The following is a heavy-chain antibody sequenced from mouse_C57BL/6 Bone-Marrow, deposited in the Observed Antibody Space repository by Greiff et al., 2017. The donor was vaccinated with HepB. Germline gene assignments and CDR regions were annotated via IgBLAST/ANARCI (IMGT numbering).Heavy chain of an antibody. CDR1: GSPLSSYA. D-gene: IGHD2-3*01. Sequence: EVKLVESGEGLVKPGGSLKLSCAASGSPLSSYAMSWVRQTPEKRLEWVAYISSGGVYIYYVDTVRGRFTIPRDNARNTLYLQMSSLKSEDTAMYYCTRDRWLLLYAMDYWGQGTSVTVSS. CDR3: TRDRWLLLYAMDY. V-gene: IGHV5-9-1*02. J-gene: IGHJ4*01. CDR2: ISSGGVYI.